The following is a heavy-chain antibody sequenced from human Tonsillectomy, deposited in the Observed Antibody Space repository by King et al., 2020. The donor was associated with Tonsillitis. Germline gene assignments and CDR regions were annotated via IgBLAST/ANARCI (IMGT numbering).Heavy chain of an antibody. V-gene: IGHV4-30-2*01. J-gene: IGHJ5*02. CDR3: ARGDYFDSSGYPAS. CDR1: GDSMISGGYS. CDR2: IYHSGNT. Sequence: LQLQESGSGLVKPSQTLSLTCAVSGDSMISGGYSWSWIRQPPGKGLEWIGYIYHSGNTYYNPSLKSRVTMSVDRSKNHFSLQLSSVTAADTAVYYCARGDYFDSSGYPASWGQGTLVTVSS. D-gene: IGHD3-22*01.